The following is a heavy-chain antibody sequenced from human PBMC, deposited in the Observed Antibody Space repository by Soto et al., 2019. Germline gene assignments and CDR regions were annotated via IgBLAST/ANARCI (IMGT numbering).Heavy chain of an antibody. CDR2: IYHTGNS. J-gene: IGHJ5*02. CDR3: ARELELRLGHGGWFDP. D-gene: IGHD1-7*01. Sequence: KSSETLSLTCAVSGGSISSGGFSWSWIRQLPGKGLEWIGYIYHTGNSYYNPSLESRVIISVDRSKNQFSLKLSSMTAADTAVYYCARELELRLGHGGWFDPWGQGTLVTVSS. V-gene: IGHV4-30-2*01. CDR1: GGSISSGGFS.